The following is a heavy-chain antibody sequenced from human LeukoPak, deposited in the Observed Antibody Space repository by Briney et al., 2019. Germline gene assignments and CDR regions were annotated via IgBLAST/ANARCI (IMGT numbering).Heavy chain of an antibody. CDR2: ISYDGSNK. J-gene: IGHJ4*02. Sequence: GGSLRLSCAASGFTFNSYAMHWVRQAPGKGLEWVAVISYDGSNKYYADSVKGRFTISRDNSKNTLYLQMNSLRAEDTAVYYCARDPRTSSTSRNYFESWGQGTLVTVSS. D-gene: IGHD6-13*01. CDR1: GFTFNSYA. V-gene: IGHV3-30-3*01. CDR3: ARDPRTSSTSRNYFES.